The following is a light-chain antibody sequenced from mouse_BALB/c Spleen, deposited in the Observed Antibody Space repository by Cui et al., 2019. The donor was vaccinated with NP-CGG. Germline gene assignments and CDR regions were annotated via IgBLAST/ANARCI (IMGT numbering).Light chain of an antibody. V-gene: IGLV1*01. CDR3: ALWYSNHWV. Sequence: QAVVTQDCALTTSPGETVTLTCRSSTGAVTTRNYANWVQEKPDHLFTGIIGGTNNRAPGVPARFSGSLIGDKAARTITGAQTEDEAIYFCALWYSNHWVFGGGTKLTVL. CDR2: GTN. J-gene: IGLJ1*01. CDR1: TGAVTTRNY.